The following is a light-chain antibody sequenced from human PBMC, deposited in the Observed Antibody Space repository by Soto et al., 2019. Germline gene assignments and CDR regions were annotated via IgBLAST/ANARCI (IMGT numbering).Light chain of an antibody. CDR3: QQRSSWPWT. CDR1: QSVSSS. V-gene: IGKV3-11*01. Sequence: EIVLTQSPATLSLSPGQRATLSCRASQSVSSSLVWYQQKAGQAPRLLIYDASNRAAGIPARFSGSGSGTDFTLTISSLEPEDFAVYYCQQRSSWPWTFGQGTKVEVK. CDR2: DAS. J-gene: IGKJ1*01.